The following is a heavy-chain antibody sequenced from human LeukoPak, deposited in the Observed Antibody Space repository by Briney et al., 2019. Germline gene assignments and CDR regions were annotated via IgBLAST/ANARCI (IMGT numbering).Heavy chain of an antibody. CDR2: ISWNSGSR. Sequence: GGSLRLSCAAPGFTFDEYAMQWVRQAPGKGLEWVSGISWNSGSRGYADSVKGRFTISRDNAKNSLYLQMNSLRAEDTALYYCAKDIRSSGWYYFDYWGQGTLVTVSS. CDR3: AKDIRSSGWYYFDY. CDR1: GFTFDEYA. D-gene: IGHD6-19*01. V-gene: IGHV3-9*01. J-gene: IGHJ4*02.